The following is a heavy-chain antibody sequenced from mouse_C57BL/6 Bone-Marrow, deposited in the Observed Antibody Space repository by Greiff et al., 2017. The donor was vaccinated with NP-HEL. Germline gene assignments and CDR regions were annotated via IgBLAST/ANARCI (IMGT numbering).Heavy chain of an antibody. Sequence: EVKLQQSGPELVKPGASVKISCKASGYTFTDYYMNWVKQSHGKSLEWIGDINPNNGGTSYNQKFKGKATLTVDKSSSTAYMELRSLTSEDSAVYYCARPRYYYGSSPYYFDYWGQGTTLTVSS. CDR1: GYTFTDYY. V-gene: IGHV1-26*01. J-gene: IGHJ2*01. CDR2: INPNNGGT. D-gene: IGHD1-1*01. CDR3: ARPRYYYGSSPYYFDY.